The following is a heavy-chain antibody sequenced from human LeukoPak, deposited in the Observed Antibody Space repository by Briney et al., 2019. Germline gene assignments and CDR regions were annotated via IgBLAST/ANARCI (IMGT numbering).Heavy chain of an antibody. D-gene: IGHD3-10*01. Sequence: SETLSLTCTVSGGSVRSGDFYWCWIRQHPGKGLEWIGYIHESGGTYYNPSLKSRSTISVDTSKNQFSLTLKSVTAADTAVYYCSRDRITGGGEHGMDVWGQGTTVTVSS. J-gene: IGHJ6*02. CDR1: GGSVRSGDFY. V-gene: IGHV4-31*03. CDR2: IHESGGT. CDR3: SRDRITGGGEHGMDV.